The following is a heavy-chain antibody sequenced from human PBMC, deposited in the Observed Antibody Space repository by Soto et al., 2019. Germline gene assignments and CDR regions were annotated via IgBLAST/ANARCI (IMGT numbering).Heavy chain of an antibody. CDR2: ISGSGSET. D-gene: IGHD3-3*01. Sequence: LRLSCATSGVNFKNYGMSWVRLAPGQGLEGVSAISGSGSETYYADSVKGRFTITRDNSKETLFLQMNSLRAEDTAIYYCAKDMDLFIGVVPDATGSFDFWGQGTLVTVSS. CDR1: GVNFKNYG. J-gene: IGHJ4*01. CDR3: AKDMDLFIGVVPDATGSFDF. V-gene: IGHV3-23*01.